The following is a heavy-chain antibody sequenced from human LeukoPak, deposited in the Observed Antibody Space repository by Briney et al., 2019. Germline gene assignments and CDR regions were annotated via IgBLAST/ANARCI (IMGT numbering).Heavy chain of an antibody. CDR1: GYTSTSYG. CDR3: ARRTYYDILTGYPDY. D-gene: IGHD3-9*01. CDR2: ISAYNGNT. V-gene: IGHV1-18*04. J-gene: IGHJ4*02. Sequence: ASVKVSCKASGYTSTSYGISWVRQAPGQGLEWMGWISAYNGNTNYAQKLQGRVTMTTDTSTSTAYMELRSLRSDDTAVYYCARRTYYDILTGYPDYWGQGTLVTVSS.